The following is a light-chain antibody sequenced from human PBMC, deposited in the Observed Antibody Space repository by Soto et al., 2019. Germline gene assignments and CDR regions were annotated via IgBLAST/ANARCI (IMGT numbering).Light chain of an antibody. CDR2: GAS. CDR1: QSVGSN. J-gene: IGKJ1*01. Sequence: EIVMTQSPATLSVSPGERATLSCRASQSVGSNLAWYQQKPGQAPRLLIYGASTRATGIPARFSGSGSGTAFTLTISSRQSEDFAIYFCQQYNNWPPDRTFGQGTKVEIK. CDR3: QQYNNWPPDRT. V-gene: IGKV3-15*01.